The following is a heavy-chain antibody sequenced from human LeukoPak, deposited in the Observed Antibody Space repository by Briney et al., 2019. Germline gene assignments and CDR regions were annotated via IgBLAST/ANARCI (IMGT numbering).Heavy chain of an antibody. D-gene: IGHD3-22*01. CDR2: IIPIFGTA. J-gene: IGHJ5*02. Sequence: APVKVSCKASGGTFSSYAISWVRQAPGQGLEWMGGIIPIFGTANYAQKFQGRVTITADESTSTAYMELSSLRSEDTAVYYCARSPYYDSSGYPHFNWFDPWGQGTLVTVSS. CDR1: GGTFSSYA. CDR3: ARSPYYDSSGYPHFNWFDP. V-gene: IGHV1-69*13.